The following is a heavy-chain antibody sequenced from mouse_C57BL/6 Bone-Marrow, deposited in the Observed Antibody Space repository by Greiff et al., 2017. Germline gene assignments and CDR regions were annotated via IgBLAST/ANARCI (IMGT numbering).Heavy chain of an antibody. Sequence: EVQLQQSGAELVRPGASVKLSCTASGFNIKDDYMHWVKQRPEQGLEWIGWIDPENGDTEYASKFQGKATITADPSSNTAYLQLSSLTSEDTAVYYCTTTGSMDYWGQGTSVTVSS. D-gene: IGHD4-1*01. CDR2: IDPENGDT. J-gene: IGHJ4*01. CDR1: GFNIKDDY. V-gene: IGHV14-4*01. CDR3: TTTGSMDY.